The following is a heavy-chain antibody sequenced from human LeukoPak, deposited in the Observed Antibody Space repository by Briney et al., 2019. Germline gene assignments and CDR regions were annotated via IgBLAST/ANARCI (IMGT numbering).Heavy chain of an antibody. J-gene: IGHJ4*02. D-gene: IGHD1-26*01. V-gene: IGHV3-30*18. CDR1: GFTFNTYG. CDR2: ISFDGSYE. CDR3: AKDRGGSYRGAFDY. Sequence: PGGSLRLSCAASGFTFNTYGMHWVRQAPGKGLEWVAVISFDGSYEYYADSVKGRFTISRDTSKNTLYLQMNSLRVEDTAVYYCAKDRGGSYRGAFDYWGQGTLVTVSS.